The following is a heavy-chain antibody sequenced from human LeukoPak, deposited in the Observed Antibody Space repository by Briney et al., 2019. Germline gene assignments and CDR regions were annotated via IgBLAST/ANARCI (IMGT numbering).Heavy chain of an antibody. CDR2: INPNSGGT. D-gene: IGHD5-12*01. CDR1: EYTFTGYY. J-gene: IGHJ6*02. CDR3: AREWLRHYYYYGMDV. V-gene: IGHV1-2*02. Sequence: ALVKVSCKASEYTFTGYYMHWVRQAPGQGLEWMGWINPNSGGTNYAQKFQGRVTMTRDTSINTAYMELSRLRSDDTAVYYCAREWLRHYYYYGMDVWGQGTTVTVSS.